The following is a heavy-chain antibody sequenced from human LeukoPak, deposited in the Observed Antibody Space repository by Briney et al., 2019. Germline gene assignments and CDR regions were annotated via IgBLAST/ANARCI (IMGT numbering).Heavy chain of an antibody. D-gene: IGHD2-2*01. Sequence: GGSLRLSCAASGLTFGSYAMSCVRQAPGKGLEWVSAISGSGGSTYYTDSVKGRFSVSRDNSKNTLYLQMNSLRVDDTAVYYCARGSCSNIRCHDAFDIWGQGTMVTVSS. CDR3: ARGSCSNIRCHDAFDI. CDR1: GLTFGSYA. CDR2: ISGSGGST. V-gene: IGHV3-23*01. J-gene: IGHJ3*02.